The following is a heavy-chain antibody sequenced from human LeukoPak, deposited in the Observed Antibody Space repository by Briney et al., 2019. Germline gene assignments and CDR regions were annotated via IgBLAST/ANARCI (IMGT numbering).Heavy chain of an antibody. J-gene: IGHJ4*02. CDR1: GYTFTSYD. D-gene: IGHD6-13*01. CDR2: MNPNSGNT. V-gene: IGHV1-8*01. CDR3: ARDFLAAAGTT. Sequence: ASVKVSCKASGYTFTSYDINWVRQATGQGLEWMGWMNPNSGNTGHAQKFQGRVTMIRNTSISTAYMELSSLRSEDTAVYYCARDFLAAAGTTWGQGTLVTVSS.